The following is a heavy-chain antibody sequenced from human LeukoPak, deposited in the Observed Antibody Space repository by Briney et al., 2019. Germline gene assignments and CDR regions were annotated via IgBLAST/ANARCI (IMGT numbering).Heavy chain of an antibody. Sequence: GGSLRLSCAASGFTFSSYEMNWVRQAPGKGLEWVSYVSSSGSTIYYADSVKGRFTISRDNAKNSLYLQMNSLRAEDTAVYYCAELGITMIGGVWGKGTTVTISS. CDR2: VSSSGSTI. CDR1: GFTFSSYE. CDR3: AELGITMIGGV. D-gene: IGHD3-10*02. V-gene: IGHV3-48*03. J-gene: IGHJ6*04.